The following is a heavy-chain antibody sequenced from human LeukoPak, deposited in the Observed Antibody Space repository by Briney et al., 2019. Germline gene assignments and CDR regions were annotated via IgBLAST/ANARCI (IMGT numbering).Heavy chain of an antibody. J-gene: IGHJ4*02. Sequence: SETLSLTCTVSGGSISSGSCYWSWIRQPAGKGLEWIGRTYASGSTNYNPSLKSRVTISVDTSKNQLSLKLSSVTAADTAVYYCAGAPAGSLEWLSPFDYWGQGTLVTVSS. D-gene: IGHD3-3*01. CDR3: AGAPAGSLEWLSPFDY. CDR1: GGSISSGSCY. CDR2: TYASGST. V-gene: IGHV4-61*02.